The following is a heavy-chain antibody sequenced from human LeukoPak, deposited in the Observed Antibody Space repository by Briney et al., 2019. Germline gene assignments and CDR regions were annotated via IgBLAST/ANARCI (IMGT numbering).Heavy chain of an antibody. CDR2: ISSSSSYI. CDR3: VALGEGGFDY. V-gene: IGHV3-21*01. Sequence: PGGSLRLSCAASGFTFSGYSMNWVRQAPGKGLEWVSSISSSSSYIYYADSVKGRFTISRDNAKNSLYLQMNSLRAEDTAVYYCVALGEGGFDYWGQGTLVTVSS. D-gene: IGHD2-15*01. J-gene: IGHJ4*02. CDR1: GFTFSGYS.